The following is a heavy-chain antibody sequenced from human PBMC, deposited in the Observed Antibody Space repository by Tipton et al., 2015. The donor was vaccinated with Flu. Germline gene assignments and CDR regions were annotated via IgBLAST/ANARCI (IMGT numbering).Heavy chain of an antibody. CDR3: ARRDYGNYVSEPKNWFDP. J-gene: IGHJ5*02. CDR2: IHRSGNT. Sequence: TLSLTCSVSGDSIGINYYWGWIRQPPGKGLEWIGNIHRSGNTYRNPSLKSRVTMSVDSSKNQFSLRLSSVTAADTAVYYCARRDYGNYVSEPKNWFDPWGQGTLVTVSS. V-gene: IGHV4-38-2*01. CDR1: GDSIGINYY. D-gene: IGHD4-11*01.